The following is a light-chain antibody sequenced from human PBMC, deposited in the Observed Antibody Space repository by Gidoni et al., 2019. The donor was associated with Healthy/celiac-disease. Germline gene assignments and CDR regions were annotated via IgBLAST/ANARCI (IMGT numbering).Light chain of an antibody. CDR2: DAS. V-gene: IGKV3-11*01. CDR1: QSVSSY. J-gene: IGKJ4*02. Sequence: IVVTQSTATLSLSPGERATLSCRASQSVSSYLAWYQQKPGQAPRLLIYDASTRATGIPARFSGSGSGTDFTLTISSLEPEDFAVYYCQQRSNWPPYTFGGGTKVEIK. CDR3: QQRSNWPPYT.